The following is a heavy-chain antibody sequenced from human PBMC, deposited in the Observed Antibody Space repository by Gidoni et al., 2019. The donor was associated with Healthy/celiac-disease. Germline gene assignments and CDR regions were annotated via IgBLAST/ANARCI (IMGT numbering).Heavy chain of an antibody. CDR3: ARDGEVEGSLHDAFEI. V-gene: IGHV3-53*02. J-gene: IGHJ3*02. Sequence: EVPLVETGGRLIKPGGSLSLSWSASGFPVRSNYMSWVRQPPGKGLEWVSGIYSSGSTYYADAVNGRFTSSRDNSKNTLYLQMNSLRAEDTAVYDWARDGEVEGSLHDAFEIWGQGTMVTVSS. CDR2: IYSSGST. CDR1: GFPVRSNY. D-gene: IGHD3-10*01.